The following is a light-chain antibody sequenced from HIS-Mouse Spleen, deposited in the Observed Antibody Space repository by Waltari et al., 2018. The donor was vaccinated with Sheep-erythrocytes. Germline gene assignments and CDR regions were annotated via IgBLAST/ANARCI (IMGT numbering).Light chain of an antibody. Sequence: QSALTQPPSASGSPGQSVTISCTGTSSDVGGYNYVSWYQQHPGKAPKLMIYEVSKRPSGVPERFSGSKSGNQASLTVSGLQAEDEADYYCSSYAGSNNFVVFGGGTKLTVL. CDR1: SSDVGGYNY. CDR3: SSYAGSNNFVV. V-gene: IGLV2-8*01. CDR2: EVS. J-gene: IGLJ2*01.